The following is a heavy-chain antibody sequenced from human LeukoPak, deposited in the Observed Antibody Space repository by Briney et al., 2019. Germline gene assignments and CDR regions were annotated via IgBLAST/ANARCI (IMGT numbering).Heavy chain of an antibody. J-gene: IGHJ6*02. CDR2: ISGSGGST. CDR1: GFTFSSYA. Sequence: PGGSLRLACAASGFTFSSYAMSWVRQAPGKGLEWVSAISGSGGSTYYADSVKGRFTISRDNSKNTLYLQMNSLRAEDTAVYYCAKPVPRGYSGYDHYYYYGMDVWGQGTTVTVSS. D-gene: IGHD5-12*01. CDR3: AKPVPRGYSGYDHYYYYGMDV. V-gene: IGHV3-23*01.